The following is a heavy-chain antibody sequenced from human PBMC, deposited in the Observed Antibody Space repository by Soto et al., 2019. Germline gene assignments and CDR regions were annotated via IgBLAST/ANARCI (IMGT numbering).Heavy chain of an antibody. V-gene: IGHV4-31*03. Sequence: SETLSLTCTVSGGSISSGGYYWSWIRQHPGKGLEWIGYIYYSGSTYYNPSLKSRVTISVDTSKNQFSLKLSSVTAADTAVYYCARAYYDSSGYYTNYFDDWGQGTLVTVSS. J-gene: IGHJ4*02. CDR2: IYYSGST. D-gene: IGHD3-22*01. CDR3: ARAYYDSSGYYTNYFDD. CDR1: GGSISSGGYY.